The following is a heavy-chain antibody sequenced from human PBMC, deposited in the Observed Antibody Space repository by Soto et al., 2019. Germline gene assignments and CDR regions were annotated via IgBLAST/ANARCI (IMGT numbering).Heavy chain of an antibody. D-gene: IGHD3-9*01. V-gene: IGHV5-10-1*01. CDR1: GYTFRSNW. J-gene: IGHJ4*02. CDR2: IDPSDSDT. Sequence: PGESLKISCQGSGYTFRSNWISWVRQVSDKGLEWMGTIDPSDSDTYYSPSFQGHVTMSVDESTRTAYLQWSSLKASDTAMYYCAGHRDILTGYSAADYWGQGTLVTVSS. CDR3: AGHRDILTGYSAADY.